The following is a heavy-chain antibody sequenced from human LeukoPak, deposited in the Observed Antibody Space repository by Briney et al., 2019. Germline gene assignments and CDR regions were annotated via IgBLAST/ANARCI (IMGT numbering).Heavy chain of an antibody. V-gene: IGHV3-30*18. CDR2: ISYDGSNK. Sequence: GRSLRPSCAASGFTFSSYGMQWVRQAPGKGLEWVAVISYDGSNKYYADSVKGRFTISRDNSKNTLYLQMNSLRAEDTAVYYCAKVGTDLDFYYWGQGTLVTVSS. CDR1: GFTFSSYG. J-gene: IGHJ4*02. D-gene: IGHD2-21*02. CDR3: AKVGTDLDFYY.